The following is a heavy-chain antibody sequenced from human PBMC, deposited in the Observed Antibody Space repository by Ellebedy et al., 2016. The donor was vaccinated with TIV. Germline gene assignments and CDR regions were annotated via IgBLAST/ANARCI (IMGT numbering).Heavy chain of an antibody. V-gene: IGHV3-30*17. Sequence: PGGSLRLSCAASGFTFGTSAMPWVRPGPGKGLERVALMSSDETNEKYADSVKGRLTMSRDNSKNTVYLQMNNLRVEDTAVYYCARGLGSGSYLIDHWGQGTLVTVSS. CDR1: GFTFGTSA. J-gene: IGHJ4*02. CDR3: ARGLGSGSYLIDH. CDR2: MSSDETNE. D-gene: IGHD3-10*01.